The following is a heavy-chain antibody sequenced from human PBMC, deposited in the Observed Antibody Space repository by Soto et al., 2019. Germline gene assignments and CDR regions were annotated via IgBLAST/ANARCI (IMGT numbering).Heavy chain of an antibody. CDR3: ERSEGYSFDY. CDR1: GGSISSGGYY. CDR2: IYYSGST. Sequence: SETLSLTCTVSGGSISSGGYYWSWIRQHPGKGLEWIGYIYYSGSTYYNPSLKSRVTISVDTSENQFSLKLNSVTAADTAVYYCERSEGYSFDYWGKGNLVTVSS. V-gene: IGHV4-31*03. J-gene: IGHJ4*02.